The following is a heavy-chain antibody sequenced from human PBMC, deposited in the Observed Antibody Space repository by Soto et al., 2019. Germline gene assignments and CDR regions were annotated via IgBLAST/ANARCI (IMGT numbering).Heavy chain of an antibody. CDR3: ARVGLGLRSRPYYIDV. D-gene: IGHD3-16*01. J-gene: IGHJ6*03. Sequence: ASVKVSCKASGYTFTSYGISWVRQAPGQGLEWMGWISAYNGNTNHAQKLQGRATMTTDTSTSTAYMELRSLRSDDTAVYYCARVGLGLRSRPYYIDVWGKGATVTVSS. CDR1: GYTFTSYG. V-gene: IGHV1-18*01. CDR2: ISAYNGNT.